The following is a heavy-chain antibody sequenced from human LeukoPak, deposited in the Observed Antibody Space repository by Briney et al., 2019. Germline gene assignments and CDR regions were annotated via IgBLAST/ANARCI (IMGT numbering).Heavy chain of an antibody. CDR2: ISGSGGST. J-gene: IGHJ6*02. Sequence: PGGSLRLSCAASGFTFSSYAMSWVRQAPGKGLEWVSAISGSGGSTYYADSVKGRFTISRDNSKNTLYLQMNSLRAEDTAVYYCAKTIGSGSYYYYYYYGMDVWGQGTTVTVSS. CDR1: GFTFSSYA. V-gene: IGHV3-23*01. CDR3: AKTIGSGSYYYYYYYGMDV. D-gene: IGHD3-10*01.